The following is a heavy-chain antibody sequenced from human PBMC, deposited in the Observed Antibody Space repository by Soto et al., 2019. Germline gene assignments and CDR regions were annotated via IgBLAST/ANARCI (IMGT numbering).Heavy chain of an antibody. V-gene: IGHV1-69*05. CDR2: INPSSGTT. CDR3: ARDLQSPRTGYSSGWTVDY. J-gene: IGHJ4*02. CDR1: GGTFSSYA. Sequence: GASVKVSCKASGGTFSSYAISWVRQAPGQGLEWMGGINPSSGTTTYAQKFQGRVTMTRDTSTSTVYVELSSLKSADTAVFYCARDLQSPRTGYSSGWTVDYWGQGTLVTVSS. D-gene: IGHD6-19*01.